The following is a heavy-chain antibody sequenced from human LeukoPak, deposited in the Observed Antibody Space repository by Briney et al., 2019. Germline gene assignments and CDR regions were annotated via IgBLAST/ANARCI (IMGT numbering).Heavy chain of an antibody. Sequence: GGSLRLSCAASGFTFSSYAMHWVRQAPGKGLEWVSSISSSSSYIYYADSVKGRFTISRDNAKNSLYLQMNSLRAEDTAVYYCARVGSGYDSDYWGQGTLVTVSS. CDR1: GFTFSSYA. V-gene: IGHV3-21*01. J-gene: IGHJ4*02. CDR2: ISSSSSYI. CDR3: ARVGSGYDSDY. D-gene: IGHD5-12*01.